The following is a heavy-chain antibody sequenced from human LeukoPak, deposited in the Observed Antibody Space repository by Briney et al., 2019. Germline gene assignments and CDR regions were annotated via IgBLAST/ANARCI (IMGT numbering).Heavy chain of an antibody. CDR2: IYPGDSDT. J-gene: IGHJ2*01. D-gene: IGHD5-18*01. CDR3: ARQNIMATLDNVYSLYWYFDL. V-gene: IGHV5-51*01. CDR1: GYSFTSYW. Sequence: GESLKISCKGSGYSFTSYWIGWVRQMPGKGLKWMGIIYPGDSDTRYSPSFQGQVTISADKSISTAYLQWSSLKASDTAMYYCARQNIMATLDNVYSLYWYFDLWGRGTLVTVSS.